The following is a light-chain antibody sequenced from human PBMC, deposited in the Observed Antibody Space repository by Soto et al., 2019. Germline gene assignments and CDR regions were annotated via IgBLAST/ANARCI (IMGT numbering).Light chain of an antibody. CDR2: EVT. CDR3: SSYSSSDTLYV. CDR1: SGDIGGYNF. J-gene: IGLJ1*01. Sequence: QSALTQPASVSGSPGQSITISCTGTSGDIGGYNFVSWYQQHPGEGPKLIIYEVTNRPSGVSDRFSGSKSGYTASLTISGLQADDEGDYYCSSYSSSDTLYVFGTGTKLTVL. V-gene: IGLV2-14*01.